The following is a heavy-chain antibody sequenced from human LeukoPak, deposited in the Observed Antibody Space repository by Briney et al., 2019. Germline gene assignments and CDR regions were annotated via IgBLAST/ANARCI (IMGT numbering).Heavy chain of an antibody. Sequence: GGSLRLSCAASGFTFSSYEMNWVRQAPGKGLEWVSYISSSGSTIYYADSVKGRFTISRDNAKNSLYLQMNSLRAEDTAIYYCAKEKGVVVAPVDYWGQGTLVTVSS. CDR2: ISSSGSTI. D-gene: IGHD2-15*01. CDR3: AKEKGVVVAPVDY. V-gene: IGHV3-48*03. CDR1: GFTFSSYE. J-gene: IGHJ4*02.